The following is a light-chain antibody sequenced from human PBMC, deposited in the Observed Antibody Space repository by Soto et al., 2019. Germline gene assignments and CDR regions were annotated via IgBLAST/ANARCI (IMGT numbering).Light chain of an antibody. V-gene: IGLV4-69*01. CDR1: SWHSSYA. CDR3: QTWDTGARVV. J-gene: IGLJ2*01. CDR2: LSSDGSH. Sequence: QLVLTQSPSASASLGASVKLTCTLSSWHSSYAIAWHQQQPEKGPRYLMKLSSDGSHSKGDGIPDRFSGSSSGAERYLTISSLQSEDEADYYCQTWDTGARVVFGGGTKLIVL.